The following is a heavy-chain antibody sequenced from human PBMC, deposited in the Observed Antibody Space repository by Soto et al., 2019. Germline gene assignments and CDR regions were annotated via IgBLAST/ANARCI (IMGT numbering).Heavy chain of an antibody. CDR2: ISGTGGNT. D-gene: IGHD1-20*01. CDR3: VKAVYLLDFDY. CDR1: GFTFSSYA. V-gene: IGHV3-23*01. Sequence: GGSLRLSCAASGFTFSSYAMTWVRQAPGKGLEWVSTISGTGGNTYYADSVKGRFTISRDNSKNTVYLQMNSLRAEDTAVYYCVKAVYLLDFDYWGQGALVTVSS. J-gene: IGHJ4*02.